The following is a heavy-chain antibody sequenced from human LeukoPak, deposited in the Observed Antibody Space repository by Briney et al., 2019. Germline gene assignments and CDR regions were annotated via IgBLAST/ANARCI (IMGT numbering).Heavy chain of an antibody. V-gene: IGHV3-7*01. Sequence: PGGSLRLSCAASGFTFSTYWMSWVRQAPGKGLEWVANIKQDGSDKYYVDSVRGRFTISRDNAKNSLSLQMNSLRAEDTAVYYCATQGFYDSSGYYYLQYRGQGTLVAVSS. CDR1: GFTFSTYW. CDR3: ATQGFYDSSGYYYLQY. D-gene: IGHD3-22*01. J-gene: IGHJ4*02. CDR2: IKQDGSDK.